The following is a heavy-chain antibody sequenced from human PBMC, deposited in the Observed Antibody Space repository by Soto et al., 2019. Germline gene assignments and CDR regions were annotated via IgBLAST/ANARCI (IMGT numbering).Heavy chain of an antibody. V-gene: IGHV4-4*02. Sequence: SETLSLTCDVSGGSISSSNYWSWVRQPPGKGLEWIGEIYHSGSTNYNPSLKSRVTISVDTSKNQFSLKLSSVTSADTAVYYCARGHRDGYRSGSLDSWGRGTLGTVSS. CDR2: IYHSGST. CDR1: GGSISSSNY. J-gene: IGHJ4*02. CDR3: ARGHRDGYRSGSLDS. D-gene: IGHD5-12*01.